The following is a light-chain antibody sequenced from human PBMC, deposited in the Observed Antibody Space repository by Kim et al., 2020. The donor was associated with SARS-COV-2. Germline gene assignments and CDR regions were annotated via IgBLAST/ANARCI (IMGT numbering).Light chain of an antibody. J-gene: IGLJ3*02. CDR3: SSYTISSTCV. CDR2: DVS. CDR1: SSDVGGYNY. V-gene: IGLV2-14*01. Sequence: LTQPASVSGSPGQSITISCTGTSSDVGGYNYVSWYQQHPGKAPKLMIYDVSKRPSGVSNRFSGSKSGNTASLTISGLQAEDEADYYCSSYTISSTCVCGGGTQLTDL.